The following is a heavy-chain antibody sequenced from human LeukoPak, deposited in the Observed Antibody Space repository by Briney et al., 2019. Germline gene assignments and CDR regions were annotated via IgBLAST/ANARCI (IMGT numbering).Heavy chain of an antibody. CDR3: ARGRDGYRNPFDY. D-gene: IGHD5-24*01. CDR2: INPNSGGT. J-gene: IGHJ4*02. Sequence: ASVKVSCKASGYTFTGYYMHWVRQAPGQGLEWMGWINPNSGGTNYAQKFQGRVTMTRDTSISTAYMELSRLRSDNTAVYYCARGRDGYRNPFDYWGQGTLVTVSS. V-gene: IGHV1-2*02. CDR1: GYTFTGYY.